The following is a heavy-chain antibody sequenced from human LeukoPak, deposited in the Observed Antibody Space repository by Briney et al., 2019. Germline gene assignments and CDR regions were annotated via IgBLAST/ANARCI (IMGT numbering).Heavy chain of an antibody. J-gene: IGHJ4*02. Sequence: PGGSLRLSCAASGFISNIYSMSWVRQAPGKGLEGVASIKEDGGEKHYVYSVKGRFTISRDNAKNSLYLQMNSLRAEDTALYYCARARWRDSSSWYYFDYWGQGTLVTVSS. CDR3: ARARWRDSSSWYYFDY. CDR1: GFISNIYS. CDR2: IKEDGGEK. D-gene: IGHD6-13*01. V-gene: IGHV3-7*01.